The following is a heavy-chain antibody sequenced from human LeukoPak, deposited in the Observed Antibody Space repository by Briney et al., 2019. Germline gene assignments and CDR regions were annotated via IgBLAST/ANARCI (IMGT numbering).Heavy chain of an antibody. CDR3: AKEAMVRGVMAY. Sequence: GGSLRLSCAASGFTFSSHRMSWVRQAPGKGLEWVANIKKDGSEKYYVDSVKGRFTISRDSAKTSLYLQMNSLRAEDTAVYYCAKEAMVRGVMAYWGQGTLVTVSS. D-gene: IGHD3-10*01. J-gene: IGHJ4*02. V-gene: IGHV3-7*01. CDR1: GFTFSSHR. CDR2: IKKDGSEK.